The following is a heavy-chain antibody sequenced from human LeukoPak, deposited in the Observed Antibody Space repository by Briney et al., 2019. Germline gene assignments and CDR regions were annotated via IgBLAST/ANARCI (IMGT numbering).Heavy chain of an antibody. Sequence: GGSLGLSCAAPGFMFHDYAIHWVRQAPGKGLEWVSLISGDGGSTFYADSVKGRFTISRDNSKNTLYLQMNSLRAEDTAVYYCASTSGWYEPIDYWGQGTLVTVSS. CDR1: GFMFHDYA. D-gene: IGHD6-19*01. CDR3: ASTSGWYEPIDY. CDR2: ISGDGGST. V-gene: IGHV3-43*02. J-gene: IGHJ4*02.